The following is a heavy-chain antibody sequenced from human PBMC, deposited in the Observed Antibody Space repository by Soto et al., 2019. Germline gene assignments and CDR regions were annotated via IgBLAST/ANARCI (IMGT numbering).Heavy chain of an antibody. J-gene: IGHJ4*02. CDR3: ARDGSRTAMVTSFDY. CDR1: GFTFSSYA. CDR2: ISYDGSNK. D-gene: IGHD5-18*01. V-gene: IGHV3-30-3*01. Sequence: PGGSLRLSCAASGFTFSSYAMHWVRQAPGKGLEWVAVISYDGSNKYYADSVKGRFTISRDNSKNTLYLQMNSLRAEDTAVYYCARDGSRTAMVTSFDYWGQGTLVTVSS.